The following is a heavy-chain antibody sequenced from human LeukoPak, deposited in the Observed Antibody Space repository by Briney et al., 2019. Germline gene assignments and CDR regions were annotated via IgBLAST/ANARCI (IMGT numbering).Heavy chain of an antibody. Sequence: GGSLRLSCAASGFTFSSYSMSWVRQAPGKGLEWVSYISGSSTTRSYADSVKGRFTISRDNAKNSLYLQMSSLRAEDTAIYYCVKDTSETYWGQGTLVTVSS. J-gene: IGHJ4*02. D-gene: IGHD1-26*01. CDR1: GFTFSSYS. CDR2: ISGSSTTR. CDR3: VKDTSETY. V-gene: IGHV3-48*01.